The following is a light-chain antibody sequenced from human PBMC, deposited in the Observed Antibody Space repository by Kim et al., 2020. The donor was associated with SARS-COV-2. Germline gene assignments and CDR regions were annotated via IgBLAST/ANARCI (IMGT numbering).Light chain of an antibody. CDR2: YDT. CDR3: QVWDSSSNHLI. V-gene: IGLV3-21*04. Sequence: PGNTARISCGANNIGTRTVHWSQQRPGQAPVKVIHYDTDRPSGMPERFSGANSGNTATLTISRVEAGDEADYYCQVWDSSSNHLIFGGGTQLTVL. CDR1: NIGTRT. J-gene: IGLJ2*01.